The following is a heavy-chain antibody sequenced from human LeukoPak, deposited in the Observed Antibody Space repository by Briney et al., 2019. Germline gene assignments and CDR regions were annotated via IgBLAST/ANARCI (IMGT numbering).Heavy chain of an antibody. D-gene: IGHD5-12*01. CDR2: INHSGST. V-gene: IGHV4-34*01. Sequence: TPSETLSLTCAVYGGSFSGYYWSWIRQPPGKGLEWIGEINHSGSTNYNPSLKSRVTISVDTSKNQFSLKLSSVTAADTAVYYCARIEVAAAIYGYWGQGTPVTVSS. CDR1: GGSFSGYY. J-gene: IGHJ4*02. CDR3: ARIEVAAAIYGY.